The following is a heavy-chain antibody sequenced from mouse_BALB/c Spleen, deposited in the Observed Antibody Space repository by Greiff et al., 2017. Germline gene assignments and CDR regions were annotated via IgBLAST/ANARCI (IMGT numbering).Heavy chain of an antibody. CDR2: ISSGGSYT. Sequence: EVKLVESGGGLVKPGGSLKLSCAASGFTFSSYTMSWVRQTPEKRLEWVATISSGGSYTYYPDSVKGRFTISRDNAKNTLYLQMSSLKSEDTAMYYCTREGSYYGNPYWYFDVWGAGTTVTVSS. J-gene: IGHJ1*01. CDR3: TREGSYYGNPYWYFDV. CDR1: GFTFSSYT. V-gene: IGHV5-6-4*01. D-gene: IGHD2-10*01.